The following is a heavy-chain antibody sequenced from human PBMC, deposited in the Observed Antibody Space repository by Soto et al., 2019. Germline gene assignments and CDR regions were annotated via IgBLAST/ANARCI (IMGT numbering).Heavy chain of an antibody. CDR1: GGSISSYY. D-gene: IGHD5-18*01. CDR3: ARGVVSIQLYYGMDV. V-gene: IGHV4-59*01. J-gene: IGHJ6*02. CDR2: IYYSGST. Sequence: QVQLQESGPGLVKPSETLSLTCTVSGGSISSYYWSWIRQPPGKGLEWIGYIYYSGSTNYNPSLKSRVTISVDTSKNQFSLKLSSVTAADTAVYYCARGVVSIQLYYGMDVWGQGTTVTVSS.